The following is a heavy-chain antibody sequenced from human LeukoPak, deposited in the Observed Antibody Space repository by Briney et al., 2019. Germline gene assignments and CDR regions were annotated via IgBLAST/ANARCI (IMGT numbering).Heavy chain of an antibody. D-gene: IGHD3-3*01. J-gene: IGHJ4*02. V-gene: IGHV4-61*02. CDR2: IYTSGTT. CDR1: GGSISSGSYY. CDR3: AREASRITIFGVVIKGRFDY. Sequence: SATLSLTCTVSGGSISSGSYYWRWLRQPPGKGLEWIGRIYTSGTTHYHPSPKSRVTMSVDTSKNQFSLKLSSVTAADTAVYYCAREASRITIFGVVIKGRFDYWGQGTLVTVSS.